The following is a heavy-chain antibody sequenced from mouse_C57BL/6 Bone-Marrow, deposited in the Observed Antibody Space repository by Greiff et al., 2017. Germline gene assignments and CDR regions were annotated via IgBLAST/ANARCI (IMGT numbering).Heavy chain of an antibody. CDR2: INPSTGGT. Sequence: EVQLQESGPELVKPGASVKISCKASGYSFTGYYMNWVKQSPEKSLEWIGEINPSTGGTTYNQKFKAKATLTVDKSSSTAYMQLKSLTSEDSAVYYCARGPYYYCSSDWYFDVWGTGTTVTVSS. CDR3: ARGPYYYCSSDWYFDV. V-gene: IGHV1-42*01. D-gene: IGHD1-1*01. CDR1: GYSFTGYY. J-gene: IGHJ1*03.